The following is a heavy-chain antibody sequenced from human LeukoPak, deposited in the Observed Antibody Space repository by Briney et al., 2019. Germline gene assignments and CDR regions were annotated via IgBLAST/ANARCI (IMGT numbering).Heavy chain of an antibody. CDR3: ARDRPAGGYCTSASCYSSRGMDV. J-gene: IGHJ6*02. V-gene: IGHV1-69*13. D-gene: IGHD2-2*02. CDR1: GGTFSSYA. CDR2: IIPIFGTE. Sequence: ASVKVSCKASGGTFSSYAISWVRQAPGQGLEWMGGIIPIFGTENYAQKFQGRVTINADESTSTAYMELSSLRSEDTAVYYCARDRPAGGYCTSASCYSSRGMDVWGQGTTVTVSS.